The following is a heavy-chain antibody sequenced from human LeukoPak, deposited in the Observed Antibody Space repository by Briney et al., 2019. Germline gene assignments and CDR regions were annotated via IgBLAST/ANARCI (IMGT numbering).Heavy chain of an antibody. CDR1: GFSLSTSGVG. D-gene: IGHD3-22*01. CDR3: AHSKRLRRITMIVVVPDAFDI. Sequence: SGPTLVNPTQTLTLTCTFSGFSLSTSGVGVGWIRQPPGKALEWLALIYWNDDKRYSPSLKSRLTITKDTSKNQVVLTMTNMDPVDTATYYCAHSKRLRRITMIVVVPDAFDIWGQGTMVTVSS. CDR2: IYWNDDK. J-gene: IGHJ3*02. V-gene: IGHV2-5*01.